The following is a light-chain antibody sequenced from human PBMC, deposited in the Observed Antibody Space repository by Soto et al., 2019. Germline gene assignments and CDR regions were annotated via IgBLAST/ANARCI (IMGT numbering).Light chain of an antibody. Sequence: QSALTQPASVSGSPGQSITISCTGTSSDVGSYNLVSWYQQHPGKAPKLMIDEGSNRPSGVSNRLPGSKSGNTASLTISGLQAEDESDYYCCSYASSSTLVFGGATKVTVL. V-gene: IGLV2-23*01. CDR1: SSDVGSYNL. CDR2: EGS. J-gene: IGLJ2*01. CDR3: CSYASSSTLV.